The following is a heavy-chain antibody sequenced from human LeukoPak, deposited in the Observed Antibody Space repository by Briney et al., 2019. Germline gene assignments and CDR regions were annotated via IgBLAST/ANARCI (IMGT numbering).Heavy chain of an antibody. CDR2: ISGSGGST. CDR3: AKDEWELPRGAFDI. D-gene: IGHD1-26*01. CDR1: GFTFSSYA. J-gene: IGHJ3*02. Sequence: GGSLRLSRAASGFTFSSYAMSWVRQAPGRGLEWVSAISGSGGSTYYADSVKGRFTISRDNSKNTLYLQMNSLRAEDTAVYYCAKDEWELPRGAFDIWGQGTMVTVSS. V-gene: IGHV3-23*01.